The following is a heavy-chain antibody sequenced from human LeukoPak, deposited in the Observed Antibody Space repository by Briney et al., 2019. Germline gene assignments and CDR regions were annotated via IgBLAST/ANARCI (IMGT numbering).Heavy chain of an antibody. Sequence: GRSLRLSCAASGFTFDDYAMHWVQQAPGKGLEWVSGISWNSGSIGYADSVKGRFTISRDNAKNSLYLQMNSLRAEDTALYYCAKGSIREGFDYWGQGTLVTVSS. CDR1: GFTFDDYA. J-gene: IGHJ4*02. V-gene: IGHV3-9*01. CDR2: ISWNSGSI. CDR3: AKGSIREGFDY.